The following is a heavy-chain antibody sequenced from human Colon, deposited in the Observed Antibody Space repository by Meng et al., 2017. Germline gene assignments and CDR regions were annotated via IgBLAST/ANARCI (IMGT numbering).Heavy chain of an antibody. CDR1: GFSLSTYGVG. CDR2: IYWDDDK. D-gene: IGHD1-14*01. V-gene: IGHV2-5*02. Sequence: LKWSGPTPGKPTPAPRLSFPFAGFSLSTYGVGVGWIRQPPGKALEWLALIYWDDDKRYSPSLKSRLTITKDTSKNQVVLTMTNMDPVDTATYYCAHFLAPVGYFDYWGQGALVTVSS. J-gene: IGHJ4*02. CDR3: AHFLAPVGYFDY.